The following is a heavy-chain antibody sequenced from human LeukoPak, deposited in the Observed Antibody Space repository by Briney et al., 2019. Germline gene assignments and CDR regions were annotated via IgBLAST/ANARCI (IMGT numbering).Heavy chain of an antibody. V-gene: IGHV1-46*01. J-gene: IGHJ4*02. CDR1: GYTFTSYY. CDR2: INPSGGST. CDR3: ARDVTDIAVAGVELGY. D-gene: IGHD6-19*01. Sequence: ASVKVSCKASGYTFTSYYMHWVRQAPGQGLEWMGIINPSGGSTSYAQKFQGRVTMTRDTSTSTVYMELSSLRSKDTAVYYCARDVTDIAVAGVELGYWGQGTLVTVSS.